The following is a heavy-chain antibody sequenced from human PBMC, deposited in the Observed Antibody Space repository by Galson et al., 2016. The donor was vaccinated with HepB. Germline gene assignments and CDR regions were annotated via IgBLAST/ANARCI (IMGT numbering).Heavy chain of an antibody. J-gene: IGHJ6*02. D-gene: IGHD3-3*01. V-gene: IGHV3-66*01. CDR2: LYNTGTK. Sequence: SLRLSCAATGFSVSTSYMTWVRQAPGGGLEWVSVLYNTGTKYYADSVKGSFTISRENSKNTLYLQMNSLRGEDTAVYYWARSGDRSSGYSAYGLDVWGQGTTVTVSS. CDR3: ARSGDRSSGYSAYGLDV. CDR1: GFSVSTSY.